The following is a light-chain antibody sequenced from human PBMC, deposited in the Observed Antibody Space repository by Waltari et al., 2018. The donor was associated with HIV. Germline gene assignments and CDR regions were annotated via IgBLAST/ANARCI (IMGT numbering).Light chain of an antibody. Sequence: DIQMTQFPSSLSASVGDRVTITCRATQDICNSVSWYQQRPGKVPKLLVYGGYVRHRGVASRFTGSGSGTEYSLTISSLQPEDFATYYCHQYFSDPFTFGGGTKVEI. CDR2: GGY. V-gene: IGKV1-NL1*01. J-gene: IGKJ4*01. CDR1: QDICNS. CDR3: HQYFSDPFT.